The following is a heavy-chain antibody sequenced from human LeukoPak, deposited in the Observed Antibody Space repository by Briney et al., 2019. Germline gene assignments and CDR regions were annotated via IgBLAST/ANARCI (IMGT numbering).Heavy chain of an antibody. CDR2: IKQDGSDK. D-gene: IGHD3-10*01. CDR1: GFTFTTYW. J-gene: IGHJ3*01. CDR3: VKDLWPSGLNAFDF. V-gene: IGHV3-7*03. Sequence: GGSLRLSCAASGFTFTTYWMTWVRQAPGKGLEWVANIKQDGSDKYYVDSVKGRFTISRDNAKNSLYLQMDSLRTEDTALYFCVKDLWPSGLNAFDFWGHGTLVAVSS.